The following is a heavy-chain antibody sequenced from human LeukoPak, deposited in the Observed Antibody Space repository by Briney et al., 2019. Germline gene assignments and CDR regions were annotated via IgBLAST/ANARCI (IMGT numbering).Heavy chain of an antibody. Sequence: ASVKVSCKASGYTFTGYYMHWVRKAPGQGLEWMGWINPNSGGTNYAQKFQGWVTMTRDTSISTAYMELSRLRSDDTAVYYCARADILTGPLDYWGQGTLVTVSS. J-gene: IGHJ4*02. D-gene: IGHD3-9*01. CDR3: ARADILTGPLDY. CDR2: INPNSGGT. CDR1: GYTFTGYY. V-gene: IGHV1-2*04.